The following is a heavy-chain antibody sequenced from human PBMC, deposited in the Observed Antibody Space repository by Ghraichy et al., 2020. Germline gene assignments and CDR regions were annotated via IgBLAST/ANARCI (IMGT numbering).Heavy chain of an antibody. J-gene: IGHJ4*02. CDR3: TRHGSSPTYYYDHSGPTPFDY. CDR2: IRSKANSYST. Sequence: GGSLRLSCAASGFTFSGSAMDWVRQASGKGLEWVGLIRSKANSYSTEYAESVKGRFTISRDDSKNTAFLQMNSLKTEDTAVYYCTRHGSSPTYYYDHSGPTPFDYWGQGTLVTVSS. CDR1: GFTFSGSA. V-gene: IGHV3-73*01. D-gene: IGHD3-22*01.